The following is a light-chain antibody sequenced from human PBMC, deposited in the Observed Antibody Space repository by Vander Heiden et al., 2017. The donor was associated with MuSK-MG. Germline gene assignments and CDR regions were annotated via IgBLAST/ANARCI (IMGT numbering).Light chain of an antibody. Sequence: QSVLTQPPSASGTPGQRVTISCSGSSSNIGSNYVYWYQQLPGTAPKLRIYSNNQRPSGVPDRFSGSKSGTSASLAISGLRSEDEADYYCAAWDDSLSGSVFGGGTKLTVL. J-gene: IGLJ3*02. CDR3: AAWDDSLSGSV. CDR1: SSNIGSNY. V-gene: IGLV1-47*02. CDR2: SNN.